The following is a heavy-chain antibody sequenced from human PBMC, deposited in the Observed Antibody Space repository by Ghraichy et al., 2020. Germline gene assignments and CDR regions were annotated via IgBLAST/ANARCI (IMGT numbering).Heavy chain of an antibody. V-gene: IGHV3-23*03. D-gene: IGHD4-17*01. CDR3: TSHHGAASGRFDS. CDR1: GFTFSNCA. J-gene: IGHJ4*02. Sequence: LSLTCAASGFTFSNCAMTWVRQAPGKGLEWASSINTRGRETYYTDSVKGRFTISRDNSKNTLYLQMNSLRADDTAIYYCTSHHGAASGRFDSWGQGTLVTVST. CDR2: INTRGRET.